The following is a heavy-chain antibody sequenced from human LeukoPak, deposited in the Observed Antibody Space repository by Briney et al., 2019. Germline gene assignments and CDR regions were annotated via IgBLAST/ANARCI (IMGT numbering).Heavy chain of an antibody. CDR1: GGSISSYY. J-gene: IGHJ4*02. CDR2: IYTSVST. Sequence: SETLSLTCTVSGGSISSYYWSWIRQPAGKGLEWIGRIYTSVSTNYNPSLKSRVTLSVDTSKNQFSLKLSSVTAADTAVYYCARDYPAARYYDSSGHPHYFDYWGQGTLVTVSS. CDR3: ARDYPAARYYDSSGHPHYFDY. V-gene: IGHV4-4*07. D-gene: IGHD3-22*01.